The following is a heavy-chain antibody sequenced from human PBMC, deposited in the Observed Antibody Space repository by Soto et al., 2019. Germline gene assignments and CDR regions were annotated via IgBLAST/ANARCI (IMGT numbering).Heavy chain of an antibody. J-gene: IGHJ3*02. CDR3: ARFTVTDAFDI. V-gene: IGHV1-46*03. Sequence: ASVKFSCKASGYTFTSYYMHWVRQAPGQGLEWMGIINPSGGSTSYAQKFQGRVTMTRDTSTSTVYMELSSLRSEDTAVYYCARFTVTDAFDIWGQGTMVTVSS. CDR1: GYTFTSYY. D-gene: IGHD4-17*01. CDR2: INPSGGST.